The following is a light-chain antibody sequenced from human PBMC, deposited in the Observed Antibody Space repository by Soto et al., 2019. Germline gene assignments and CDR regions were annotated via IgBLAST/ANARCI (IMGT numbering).Light chain of an antibody. CDR3: SSYTSSSTLGV. J-gene: IGLJ2*01. V-gene: IGLV2-14*01. Sequence: QSVLTQPASVSGSRGQSITISCTGTSSDVGGYNYVSWYQQHPGKAPKLMIYDVSNRPSGVSNRFSGSKSGNTASLTISGLQAEDEADYYCSSYTSSSTLGVFGGGTQLTVL. CDR2: DVS. CDR1: SSDVGGYNY.